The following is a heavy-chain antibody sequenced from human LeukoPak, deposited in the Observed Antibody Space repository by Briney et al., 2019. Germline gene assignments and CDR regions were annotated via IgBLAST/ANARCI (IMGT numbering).Heavy chain of an antibody. CDR1: GLIFSRYS. D-gene: IGHD3-3*01. CDR2: ISSSSATI. V-gene: IGHV3-48*01. CDR3: VGHYEVEWLPSDS. J-gene: IGHJ4*02. Sequence: GGSLRLSCAASGLIFSRYSMNWVRQAPGKGLEWISYISSSSATIYQADSVKGRFTVSRDNAKNSLYLQMNNLRAEDTAIYYCVGHYEVEWLPSDSWGQGTLVTVSS.